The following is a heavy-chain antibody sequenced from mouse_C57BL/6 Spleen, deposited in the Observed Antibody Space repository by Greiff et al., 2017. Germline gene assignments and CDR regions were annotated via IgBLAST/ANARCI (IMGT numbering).Heavy chain of an antibody. D-gene: IGHD4-1*01. V-gene: IGHV14-3*01. J-gene: IGHJ3*01. CDR3: ARGNWDGAWFAY. CDR1: GFNIKNTY. Sequence: EVKLQQSVAELVRPGASVKLSCTASGFNIKNTYMPWVKQRPEQGLEWIGRIDPANGNTKYAPKFQGKATITADTSSNTAYLQLSSLTSEDTAIYYCARGNWDGAWFAYWGQGTLVTVSA. CDR2: IDPANGNT.